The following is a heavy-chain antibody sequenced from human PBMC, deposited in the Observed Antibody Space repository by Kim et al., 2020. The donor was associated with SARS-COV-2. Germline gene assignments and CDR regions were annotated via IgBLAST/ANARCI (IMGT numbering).Heavy chain of an antibody. J-gene: IGHJ5*02. CDR2: FDPEDGET. Sequence: ASVKVSCKVSGYTLTELSMHWVRQAPGKGLEWMGGFDPEDGETIYAQKFQGRVTMTEDTSTDTAYMELSSLRSEDTAVYYCATDAGFGELRGNWFDPWGQGTLVTVSS. CDR3: ATDAGFGELRGNWFDP. D-gene: IGHD3-10*01. CDR1: GYTLTELS. V-gene: IGHV1-24*01.